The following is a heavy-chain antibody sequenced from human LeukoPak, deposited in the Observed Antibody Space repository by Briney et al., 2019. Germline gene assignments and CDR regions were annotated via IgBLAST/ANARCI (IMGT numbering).Heavy chain of an antibody. D-gene: IGHD2-8*01. CDR2: ISSSGSTI. Sequence: GGSLRLSCAASGFTFSDYYMSWIRQAPGKGLEWVSYISSSGSTIYYADSVKGRFTISRDNAKNTLYLQMNSLRDEDTAVYYCARRVYSTRWFDPWGQGTLVAVSS. V-gene: IGHV3-11*04. CDR1: GFTFSDYY. CDR3: ARRVYSTRWFDP. J-gene: IGHJ5*02.